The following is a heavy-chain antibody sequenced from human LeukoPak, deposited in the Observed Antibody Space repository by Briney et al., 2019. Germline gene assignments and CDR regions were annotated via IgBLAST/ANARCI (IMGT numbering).Heavy chain of an antibody. Sequence: GASVKVSCKASGYTFTSYDINWVRQATGQGLEWMGWMNPNSGNTGYAQKFQGRVTMTRNTSISTAYMELSSLRSEDTAVYYCAREGGKANYDILTGSYGMDVWGQGTTVTVSS. D-gene: IGHD3-9*01. J-gene: IGHJ6*02. CDR1: GYTFTSYD. CDR2: MNPNSGNT. CDR3: AREGGKANYDILTGSYGMDV. V-gene: IGHV1-8*01.